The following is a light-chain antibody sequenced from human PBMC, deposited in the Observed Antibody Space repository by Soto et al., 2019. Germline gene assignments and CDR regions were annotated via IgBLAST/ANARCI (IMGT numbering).Light chain of an antibody. Sequence: IGLTQSPGTLSLSAGERATLSCRASQSVSSSYLAWYRQKPGQAPGLLIYGASGRATGIPDRFSGSGSGTDFTLIISRLEPEHFAVYYCQQFGSSWWTFGQGTKVDSK. CDR3: QQFGSSWWT. V-gene: IGKV3-20*01. J-gene: IGKJ1*01. CDR1: QSVSSSY. CDR2: GAS.